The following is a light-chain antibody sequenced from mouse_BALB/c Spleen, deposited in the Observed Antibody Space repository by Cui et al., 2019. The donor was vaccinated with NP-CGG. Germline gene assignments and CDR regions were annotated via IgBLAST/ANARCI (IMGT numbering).Light chain of an antibody. Sequence: QAVVTQESALTTSPGETVTPTCRSSTGPITTSNYANWVQEKPDHLFTGLIGGTNNRVPGVPARFSGSLIGDKAALTITGAQTEDEAIYFCALWYSNHWVFGGGTKLTVL. CDR1: TGPITTSNY. CDR3: ALWYSNHWV. V-gene: IGLV1*01. CDR2: GTN. J-gene: IGLJ1*01.